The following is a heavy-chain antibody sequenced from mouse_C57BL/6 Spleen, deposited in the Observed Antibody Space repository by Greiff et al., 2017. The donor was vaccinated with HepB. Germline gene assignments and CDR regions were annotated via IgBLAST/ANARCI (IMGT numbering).Heavy chain of an antibody. CDR1: GFTFSSYT. V-gene: IGHV5-9*01. CDR3: ARHSYYYGSSPMDY. D-gene: IGHD1-1*01. Sequence: EVQLQESGGGLVKPGGSLKLSCAASGFTFSSYTMSWVRQTPEKRLEWVATISGGGGNTYYPDSVKGRFTISRDNAKNTLYLQMSSLRSEDTALYYCARHSYYYGSSPMDYWGQGTSVTVSS. J-gene: IGHJ4*01. CDR2: ISGGGGNT.